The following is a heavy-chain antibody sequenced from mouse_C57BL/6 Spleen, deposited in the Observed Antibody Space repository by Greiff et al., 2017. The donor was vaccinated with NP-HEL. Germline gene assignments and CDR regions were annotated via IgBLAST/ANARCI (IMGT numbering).Heavy chain of an antibody. Sequence: EVQLVESGGGLVKPGGSLKLSCAASGFTFTDYGMHWVRQAPEKGLEWVAYISSGSSTIYYADTVKGRFTISRDNAKNTLFLQMTSLRSEDTAMYYCARDEYDGYYFDYWGQGTTLTVSS. CDR3: ARDEYDGYYFDY. CDR1: GFTFTDYG. D-gene: IGHD2-4*01. J-gene: IGHJ2*01. CDR2: ISSGSSTI. V-gene: IGHV5-17*01.